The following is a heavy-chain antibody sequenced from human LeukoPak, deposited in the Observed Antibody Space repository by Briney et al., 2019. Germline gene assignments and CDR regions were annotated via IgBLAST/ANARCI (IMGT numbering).Heavy chain of an antibody. J-gene: IGHJ4*02. D-gene: IGHD6-13*01. Sequence: SETLSLTCTVSGGSISGQHWSLIRQPPGKGLEWIEYIYYTGITKYNPSLKRRVPTSVAPSTHQFSLRLTSVTAADTAAYFCARPGTAATGAFDCWGQGTLVTVSS. CDR1: GGSISGQH. CDR3: ARPGTAATGAFDC. CDR2: IYYTGIT. V-gene: IGHV4-59*08.